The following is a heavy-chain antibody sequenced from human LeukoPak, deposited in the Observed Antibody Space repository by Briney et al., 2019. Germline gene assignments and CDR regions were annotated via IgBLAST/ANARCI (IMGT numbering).Heavy chain of an antibody. Sequence: SETLSLTCAVYGGYFSGYYWSWFRQPPGKGLEWIGEIKHSGSTNYKPSVKSRVTISVDPTKNQFSLTLRAVTAAHTDVYYCASNRIVVVVAATPGWFDPWGQGTLVTVSS. D-gene: IGHD2-15*01. J-gene: IGHJ5*02. CDR3: ASNRIVVVVAATPGWFDP. V-gene: IGHV4-34*01. CDR1: GGYFSGYY. CDR2: IKHSGST.